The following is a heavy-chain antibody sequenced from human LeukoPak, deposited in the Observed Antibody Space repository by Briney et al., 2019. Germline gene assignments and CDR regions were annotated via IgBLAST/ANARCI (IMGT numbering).Heavy chain of an antibody. CDR2: IRYDGSNK. CDR1: GFTFSNYA. D-gene: IGHD3-9*01. CDR3: AKDSSSSSYDILTGYYVGYFDY. V-gene: IGHV3-30*02. Sequence: PGGSLRLSCAASGFTFSNYAIHWVRQAPGKGLEWVAFIRYDGSNKYYVDSVKGRFIISRDNSKNTLYLQMNSLRAEDTAVYYCAKDSSSSSYDILTGYYVGYFDYWGQGTLVTVSS. J-gene: IGHJ4*02.